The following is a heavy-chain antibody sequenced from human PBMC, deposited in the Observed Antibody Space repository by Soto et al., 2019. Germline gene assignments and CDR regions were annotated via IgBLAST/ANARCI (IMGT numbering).Heavy chain of an antibody. D-gene: IGHD3-3*01. J-gene: IGHJ6*02. V-gene: IGHV4-30-4*01. CDR1: GGSFSSGDYY. CDR2: IYYSGST. CDR3: ARDSTSYDFWSGYYTPYYYAMDV. Sequence: QVQLQESGPGLVKPSQTLSLTCTVSGGSFSSGDYYWSWIRQPPGKGLEWIGNIYYSGSTYYNPSRKSRVTISLDTSKKQSAQKLSSVTDADTAVYYCARDSTSYDFWSGYYTPYYYAMDVWGQGTTVTVSS.